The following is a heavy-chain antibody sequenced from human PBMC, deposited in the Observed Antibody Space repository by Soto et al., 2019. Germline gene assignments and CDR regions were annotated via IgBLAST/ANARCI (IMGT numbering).Heavy chain of an antibody. D-gene: IGHD3-3*01. J-gene: IGHJ6*02. CDR1: GFTFSSYA. Sequence: LRLSCAASGFTFSSYAMHWVRQAPGKGLEWVAVISYDGSNKYYADSVKGRFTISRDNSKNTLYLQMNSLRAEDTAVYYCARDNRFSGWLSYRNMGMDVWGQGTTVTVS. CDR3: ARDNRFSGWLSYRNMGMDV. CDR2: ISYDGSNK. V-gene: IGHV3-30-3*01.